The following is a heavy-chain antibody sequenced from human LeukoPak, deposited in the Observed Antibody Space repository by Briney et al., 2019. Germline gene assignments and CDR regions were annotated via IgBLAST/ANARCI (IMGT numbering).Heavy chain of an antibody. D-gene: IGHD2-15*01. Sequence: ETSLRLSCAASGFIFSSYGMHWVRQAPGKGLEWVAVIWYDGSNKYYADSVKGRFTISRDNSKNTLYLQMNSLRAEDTAVYYCARDPGGVVVAATPLDYWGQGTLVTVSS. CDR3: ARDPGGVVVAATPLDY. CDR1: GFIFSSYG. V-gene: IGHV3-33*08. CDR2: IWYDGSNK. J-gene: IGHJ4*02.